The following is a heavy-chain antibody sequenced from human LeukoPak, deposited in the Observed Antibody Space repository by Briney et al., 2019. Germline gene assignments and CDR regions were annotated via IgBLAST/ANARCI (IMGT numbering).Heavy chain of an antibody. J-gene: IGHJ4*02. CDR1: GFTVSSNY. D-gene: IGHD5-18*01. Sequence: GGSLRLSCAASGFTVSSNYMSRVRQAPGKGLEWVANIKQDGSEKYYVDSVKGRFTISRDNAKNSLYLQMNSLRAEDTAVYYCATGYTYGPRRDYWGQGTLVTVSS. CDR3: ATGYTYGPRRDY. CDR2: IKQDGSEK. V-gene: IGHV3-7*03.